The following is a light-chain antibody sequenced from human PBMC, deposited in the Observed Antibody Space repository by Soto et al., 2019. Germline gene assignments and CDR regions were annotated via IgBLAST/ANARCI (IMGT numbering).Light chain of an antibody. J-gene: IGLJ2*01. CDR1: SSNIENNY. CDR2: DNN. V-gene: IGLV1-51*01. CDR3: GTWDSSLNGVV. Sequence: QSVLTQPPSVSAAPGQKVTISCSGSSSNIENNYVSWYQQLPGTAPKLLIYDNNKRPSEIPDRFSGSKSGTSATLGITGLQTGDEADYHCGTWDSSLNGVVFGGGTKLPVL.